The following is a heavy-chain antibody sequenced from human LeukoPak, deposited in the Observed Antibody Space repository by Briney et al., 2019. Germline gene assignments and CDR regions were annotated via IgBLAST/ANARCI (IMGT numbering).Heavy chain of an antibody. V-gene: IGHV4-59*12. J-gene: IGHJ4*02. CDR2: IYHSGST. Sequence: SETLSLTCTVSGGSISSYYWSWIRQPPGKGLEWIGYIYHSGSTYYNPSLKSRVTISVDRSKNQFSLKLSSVTAADTAVYYCARVRDSSGYYLLYFDYWGQGTLVTVSS. CDR1: GGSISSYY. D-gene: IGHD3-22*01. CDR3: ARVRDSSGYYLLYFDY.